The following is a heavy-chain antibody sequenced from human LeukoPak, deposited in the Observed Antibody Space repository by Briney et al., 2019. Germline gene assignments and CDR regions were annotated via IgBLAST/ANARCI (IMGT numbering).Heavy chain of an antibody. CDR1: VFIFFNYP. D-gene: IGHD6-13*01. CDR2: ISSDGGST. CDR3: ARGGTDSSSWYRFDY. Sequence: PGGSLRLSCAASVFIFFNYPMHWVRQAPGKGLEFVSAISSDGGSTYYADSVKGRFTISRDNSKKTLYLQMGSLRAEDMAVYYCARGGTDSSSWYRFDYWGQGTLVTVSS. J-gene: IGHJ4*02. V-gene: IGHV3-64*02.